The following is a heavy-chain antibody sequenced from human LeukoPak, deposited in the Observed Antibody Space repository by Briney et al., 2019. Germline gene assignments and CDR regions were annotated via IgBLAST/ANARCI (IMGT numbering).Heavy chain of an antibody. V-gene: IGHV1-2*02. CDR1: GYTFTDYY. Sequence: ASVKVSCKASGYTFTDYYMHWVRQAPGQGLEWMGWFNPSSGGTIYAQKFQGRVTMTRDTSISTAYMELSRLRSDDTAVYYCASSSGSYYMGGDYWGQGTLVTVSS. CDR3: ASSSGSYYMGGDY. D-gene: IGHD3-10*01. CDR2: FNPSSGGT. J-gene: IGHJ4*02.